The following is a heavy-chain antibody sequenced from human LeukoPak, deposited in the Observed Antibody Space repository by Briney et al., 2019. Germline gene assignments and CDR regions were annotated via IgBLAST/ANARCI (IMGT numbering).Heavy chain of an antibody. D-gene: IGHD6-19*01. J-gene: IGHJ4*02. Sequence: GGSLRLSCAASGFTFTNSYMSWIRQAPGKGLEWVSYISSSSTYTNYADSVKGRFTISRDDAKNSLYLQMNSLRAEDTAVYYCARAVGSGPGGHFDCWGQGTLVTVSS. CDR3: ARAVGSGPGGHFDC. V-gene: IGHV3-11*05. CDR1: GFTFTNSY. CDR2: ISSSSTYT.